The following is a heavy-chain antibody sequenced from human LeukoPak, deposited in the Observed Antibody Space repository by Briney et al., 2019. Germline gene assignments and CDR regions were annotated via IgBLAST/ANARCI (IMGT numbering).Heavy chain of an antibody. D-gene: IGHD6-6*01. J-gene: IGHJ4*02. CDR1: GFTFGDAW. CDR3: TTWSSQFDY. Sequence: TGGSLRLSCAASGFTFGDAWMTWVRQAPGKGLECVGFIQSKTDGGTTDSAAPVKGRFTVSRDGSKNTLYQQMNSLKTEDTAVYYCTTWSSQFDYWGQGTLVTVSS. CDR2: IQSKTDGGTT. V-gene: IGHV3-15*01.